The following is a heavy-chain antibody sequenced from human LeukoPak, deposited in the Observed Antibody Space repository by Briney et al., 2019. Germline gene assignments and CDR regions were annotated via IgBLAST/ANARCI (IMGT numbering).Heavy chain of an antibody. CDR1: GFTFSSYS. CDR3: ARGIAAVDNSFDY. CDR2: ITSSGSTI. V-gene: IGHV3-48*04. D-gene: IGHD6-13*01. Sequence: GGSLRLSCAASGFTFSSYSMNRVRQAPGKGLEWVSYITSSGSTIYYADSVKGRFTISRDNAKNSLYLQMNSLRAEDTAIYYCARGIAAVDNSFDYWGQGTLVTVSS. J-gene: IGHJ4*02.